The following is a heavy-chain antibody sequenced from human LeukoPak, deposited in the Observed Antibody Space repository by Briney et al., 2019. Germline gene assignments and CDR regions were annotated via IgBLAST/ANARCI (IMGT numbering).Heavy chain of an antibody. CDR3: ARGTGSFNDAFDI. J-gene: IGHJ3*02. Sequence: SETLSLTCTVSGYSISSGYYWGWIRQPPGKGLKWIGGIYHTGNSYYNPSLKSRVTMSVDTSKNQFSLKLSSVTAADTAVYYCARGTGSFNDAFDIWGQGTMVTVSS. CDR2: IYHTGNS. V-gene: IGHV4-38-2*02. D-gene: IGHD1-26*01. CDR1: GYSISSGYY.